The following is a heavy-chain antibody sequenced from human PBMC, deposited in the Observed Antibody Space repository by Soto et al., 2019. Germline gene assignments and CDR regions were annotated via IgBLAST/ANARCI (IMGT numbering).Heavy chain of an antibody. CDR3: ARSGYGSTDFDH. CDR1: GDSIARGAYY. Sequence: LSLTCTVSGDSIARGAYYWTWIRQHPGQGLEWLGYIYYRGNTYYNPSLESRVSISLDTSKNQFSLKLTSVTAADTAVYYCARSGYGSTDFDHWGQGTRVTVS. J-gene: IGHJ4*02. D-gene: IGHD6-13*01. CDR2: IYYRGNT. V-gene: IGHV4-31*03.